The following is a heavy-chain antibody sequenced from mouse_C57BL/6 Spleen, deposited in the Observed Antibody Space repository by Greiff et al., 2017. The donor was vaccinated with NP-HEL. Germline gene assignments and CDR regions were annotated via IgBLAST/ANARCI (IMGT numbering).Heavy chain of an antibody. CDR2: ISSGSSTI. V-gene: IGHV5-17*01. CDR1: GFTFSDYG. J-gene: IGHJ2*01. D-gene: IGHD1-1*01. Sequence: EVKLMESGGGLVKPGGSLKLSCAASGFTFSDYGMHWVRQAPEKGLEWVAYISSGSSTIYYADTVKGRFTISRDNAKNTLFLQMTSLRSEDTAMYYCARPYYGSSYSNYFDYWGKGTTLTVSS. CDR3: ARPYYGSSYSNYFDY.